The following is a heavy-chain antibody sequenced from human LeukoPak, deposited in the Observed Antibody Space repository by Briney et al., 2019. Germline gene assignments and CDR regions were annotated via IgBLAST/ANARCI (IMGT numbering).Heavy chain of an antibody. CDR1: GYTFTSYG. J-gene: IGHJ2*01. V-gene: IGHV1-18*01. D-gene: IGHD6-19*01. CDR3: ARSPIYSSGWSDWYFDL. CDR2: ISAYNGNT. Sequence: ASVKVSCKASGYTFTSYGISWVRQAPGQGLEWMGWISAYNGNTNYAQKLQGRVTMTTDTSTSTAYMELRSLRSDDTAVYYCARSPIYSSGWSDWYFDLWGRGTLVTVSS.